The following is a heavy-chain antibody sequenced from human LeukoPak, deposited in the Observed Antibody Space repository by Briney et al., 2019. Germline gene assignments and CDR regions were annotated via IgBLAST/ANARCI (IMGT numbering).Heavy chain of an antibody. D-gene: IGHD3-10*02. CDR2: INHSGST. CDR1: GGSFSGYY. CDR3: ARSYYDVPGFAY. J-gene: IGHJ4*02. Sequence: SETLSLTCAVYGGSFSGYYWSWIRQPPGKGLEWIGEINHSGSTNYNLSLKSRVTISVDTSKNQFSLKLSSVTAADTAVYYCARSYYDVPGFAYWGQGTLVTVSS. V-gene: IGHV4-34*01.